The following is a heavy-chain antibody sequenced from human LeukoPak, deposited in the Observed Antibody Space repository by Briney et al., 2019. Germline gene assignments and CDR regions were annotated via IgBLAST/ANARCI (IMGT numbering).Heavy chain of an antibody. CDR2: IRYDGSNR. J-gene: IGHJ4*02. CDR1: GFTFRNYG. V-gene: IGHV3-30*02. CDR3: ANSSSWVLDD. D-gene: IGHD6-6*01. Sequence: PGGSLRLSCAASGFTFRNYGMHWVRQAPGKGLEWVTFIRYDGSNRYYADSVKGRFTISRDNSKNTLYLQMNSLRAEDTAVYYCANSSSWVLDDWGQGTLVTVSS.